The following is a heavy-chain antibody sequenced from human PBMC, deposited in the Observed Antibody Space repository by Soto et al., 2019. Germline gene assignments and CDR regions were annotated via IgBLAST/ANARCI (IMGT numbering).Heavy chain of an antibody. CDR3: AATEAFFDY. CDR1: GVSITSGTYS. CDR2: VFYSGST. V-gene: IGHV4-31*03. J-gene: IGHJ4*02. Sequence: QVQLQESGPGLVKPSQTLSLTCSVSGVSITSGTYSWSWIRQHPGTGLEWIGYVFYSGSTDYNPCLTSRVNISVDTAKNHFALKLSSVTAADTAVYYCAATEAFFDYLGQVPLVTVSS.